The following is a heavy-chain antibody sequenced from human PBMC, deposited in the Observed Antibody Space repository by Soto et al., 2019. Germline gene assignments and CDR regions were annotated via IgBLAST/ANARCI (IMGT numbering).Heavy chain of an antibody. Sequence: EVQLLQSGGGLVQPGESLRLSCAASGFTFSTYAMTWVRQAPGKGLQWVSGISNSGGSTYYADSVKGRFTISRDNSKNTLYLQMNSLRAEDTAMYYCAKGPLAETGTWPFNNWGQGTLVTVSS. CDR1: GFTFSTYA. CDR3: AKGPLAETGTWPFNN. D-gene: IGHD6-13*01. V-gene: IGHV3-23*01. CDR2: ISNSGGST. J-gene: IGHJ4*02.